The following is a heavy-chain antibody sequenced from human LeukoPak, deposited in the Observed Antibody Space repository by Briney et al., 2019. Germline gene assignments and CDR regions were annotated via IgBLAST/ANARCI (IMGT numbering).Heavy chain of an antibody. V-gene: IGHV4-39*07. CDR2: IYYSGST. CDR3: ARAHNDYGDYRDAFDI. J-gene: IGHJ3*02. D-gene: IGHD4-17*01. CDR1: GGSISSSSYY. Sequence: SETPSLTCTVSGGSISSSSYYWGWIRQPPGKGLEWIGSIYYSGSTYYNPSLKSRVTISVDTSKNQFSLKLSSVTAADTAVYYCARAHNDYGDYRDAFDIWGQGTMVTVSS.